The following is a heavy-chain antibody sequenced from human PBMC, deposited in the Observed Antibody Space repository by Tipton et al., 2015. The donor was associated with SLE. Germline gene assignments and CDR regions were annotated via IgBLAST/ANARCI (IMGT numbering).Heavy chain of an antibody. V-gene: IGHV4-59*08. CDR2: IYYSGST. Sequence: TLSLTCTVSGGSISSYYWSWIRQPPGKGLEWIGYIYYSGSTNYNPSLKSRVTISVDTSKNQFSLKLSSVTAADTAVYYCARPEGSGSINPFDIWGQGTMVTVSS. CDR1: GGSISSYY. D-gene: IGHD1-26*01. CDR3: ARPEGSGSINPFDI. J-gene: IGHJ3*02.